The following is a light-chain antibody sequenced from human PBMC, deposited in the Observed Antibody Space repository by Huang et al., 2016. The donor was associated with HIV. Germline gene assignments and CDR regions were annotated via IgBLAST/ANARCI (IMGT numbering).Light chain of an antibody. CDR3: QQYNNWFT. V-gene: IGKV3-15*01. CDR1: QSVEDN. J-gene: IGKJ5*01. Sequence: ELVMTQSPDTLSVSPGKIVSLSCRASQSVEDNLAWYQQKPGQAHRLLVYGASTRATGVPVRFSGSGSGTEFTLTITNLQSEDFASYYCQQYNNWFTFGQGTRLEI. CDR2: GAS.